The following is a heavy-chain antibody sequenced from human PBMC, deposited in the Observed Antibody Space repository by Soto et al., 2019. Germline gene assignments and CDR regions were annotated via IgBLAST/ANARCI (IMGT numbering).Heavy chain of an antibody. CDR3: ARGTNDYDSSVYYGY. CDR1: GFTFSSYS. V-gene: IGHV3-21*01. Sequence: EVQLVESGGGLVKPGGSLRLSCAASGFTFSSYSMNWVRQAPGKGLQWVSSISSSSTYIYYADSVKGRFTISRDNAKNSLYLQMNSLRAEDTAVYYCARGTNDYDSSVYYGYWGQGTLVTVSS. D-gene: IGHD3-22*01. CDR2: ISSSSTYI. J-gene: IGHJ4*02.